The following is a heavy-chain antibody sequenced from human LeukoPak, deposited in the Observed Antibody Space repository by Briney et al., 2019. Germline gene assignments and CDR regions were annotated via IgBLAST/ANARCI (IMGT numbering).Heavy chain of an antibody. V-gene: IGHV3-48*01. CDR2: ITNSGNSK. CDR3: ARDSLRWLVHFDY. CDR1: EFTFSSYS. Sequence: PGGSLRLSCAASEFTFSSYSMNWVRQAPGKGLEWVSYITNSGNSKSYADSVKGRFTISRDNSKNSLYLQMNSLRAEDTAVYYCARDSLRWLVHFDYWGQGTLVTVSS. J-gene: IGHJ4*02. D-gene: IGHD6-19*01.